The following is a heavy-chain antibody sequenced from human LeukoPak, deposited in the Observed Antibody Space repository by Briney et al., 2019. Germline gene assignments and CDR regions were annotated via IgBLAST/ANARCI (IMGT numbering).Heavy chain of an antibody. CDR2: IIPIFGTA. V-gene: IGHV1-69*05. CDR3: ARLAAAGSDNY. D-gene: IGHD6-13*01. Sequence: GASVKVSCKASGGTFSSYSISWVRQAPGQGLEWMGGIIPIFGTANYAQKFQGRVTITTDESTSTAYMELSSLRSEDTAVYYCARLAAAGSDNYWGQGTLVTVSS. CDR1: GGTFSSYS. J-gene: IGHJ4*02.